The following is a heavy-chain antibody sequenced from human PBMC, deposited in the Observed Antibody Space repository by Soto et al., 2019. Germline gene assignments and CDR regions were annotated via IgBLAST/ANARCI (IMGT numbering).Heavy chain of an antibody. CDR1: GFTLSSYA. CDR3: AKGEAILWFGELFDY. CDR2: ISGSGGST. Sequence: EVQLLESGGGLVQPGGSLRLSCAASGFTLSSYAMSWVRQAPGKGLEWVSAISGSGGSTYYADSVKGRFTISRDNSKNTLYLQMNSLRAEDTAVYYCAKGEAILWFGELFDYWGQGTLVTVSS. J-gene: IGHJ4*02. V-gene: IGHV3-23*01. D-gene: IGHD3-10*01.